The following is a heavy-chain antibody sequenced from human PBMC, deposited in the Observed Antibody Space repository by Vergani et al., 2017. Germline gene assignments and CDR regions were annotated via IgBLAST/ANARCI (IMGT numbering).Heavy chain of an antibody. Sequence: EVQLLESGGSLKQPGGSVRLSCAASGFTFSTYAMHWVRQAPGKGLEWVSAISGSGGSTYYADSVKGRFTISRDNSKNTLYLQMNSLRAEDTAVYYCAKDDADSGSYWPEDYWGQGTLVTVSS. V-gene: IGHV3-23*01. CDR2: ISGSGGST. J-gene: IGHJ4*02. CDR1: GFTFSTYA. D-gene: IGHD1-26*01. CDR3: AKDDADSGSYWPEDY.